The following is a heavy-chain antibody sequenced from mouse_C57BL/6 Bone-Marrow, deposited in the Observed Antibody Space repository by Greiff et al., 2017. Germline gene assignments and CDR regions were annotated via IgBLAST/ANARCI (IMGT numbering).Heavy chain of an antibody. CDR2: ISSGGDYI. CDR1: GFTFSSYA. J-gene: IGHJ3*01. Sequence: EVKVEESGEGLVKPGGSLKLSCAASGFTFSSYAMSWVRQTPEKRLEWVAYISSGGDYIYYADTVKGRFTISRDNARNTLYLQMSSLKSEDTAMDYCTSERGYYYAYWGQGTLVTVSA. D-gene: IGHD1-1*02. CDR3: TSERGYYYAY. V-gene: IGHV5-9-1*02.